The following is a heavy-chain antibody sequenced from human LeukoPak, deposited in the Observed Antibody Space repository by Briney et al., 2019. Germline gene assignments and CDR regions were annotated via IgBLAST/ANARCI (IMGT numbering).Heavy chain of an antibody. V-gene: IGHV3-53*01. D-gene: IGHD1-26*01. J-gene: IGHJ4*02. Sequence: PSETLSLTCTVSGGSISSYYMSWVRQAPGKGLEWVSVIYSGGSTYYADSVKGRFTISRDNSKNTLYLQMNSLRAEDTAVYYCARDRSGSYYYWGQGTLVTVSS. CDR2: IYSGGST. CDR1: GGSISSYY. CDR3: ARDRSGSYYY.